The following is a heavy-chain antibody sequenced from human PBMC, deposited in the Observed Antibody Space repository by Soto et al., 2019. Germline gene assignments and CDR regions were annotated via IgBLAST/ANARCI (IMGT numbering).Heavy chain of an antibody. CDR2: ISAYNGNT. CDR3: ARDLGSTSASCYSHIACTLHCLES. J-gene: IGHJ4*02. D-gene: IGHD2-2*01. V-gene: IGHV1-18*01. Sequence: ASVKVSCKASGYTFTSYGISRVRQAPGQGLEWMGWISAYNGNTNYAQKLQGRVTMTTDTSTSTAYMELRSLRSDDTAVYYCARDLGSTSASCYSHIACTLHCLESWGQGTLVTVSS. CDR1: GYTFTSYG.